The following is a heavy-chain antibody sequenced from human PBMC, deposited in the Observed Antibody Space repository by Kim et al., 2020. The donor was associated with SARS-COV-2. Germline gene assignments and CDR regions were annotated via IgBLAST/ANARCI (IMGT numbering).Heavy chain of an antibody. CDR1: GFTFSSYA. D-gene: IGHD3-10*01. CDR2: ISSNGGST. CDR3: VKAGGVRGSGSYEVVGLPFFDY. V-gene: IGHV3-64D*06. Sequence: GGSLRLSCSASGFTFSSYAMHWVRQAPGKGLEYVSAISSNGGSTYYADSVKGRFTISRDNSKNTLYLQMSSLRAEDTAVYYCVKAGGVRGSGSYEVVGLPFFDYWGQGTLVTVSS. J-gene: IGHJ4*02.